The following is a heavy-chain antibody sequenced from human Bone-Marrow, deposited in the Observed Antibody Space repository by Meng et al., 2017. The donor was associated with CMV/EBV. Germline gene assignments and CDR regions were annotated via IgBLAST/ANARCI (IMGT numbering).Heavy chain of an antibody. CDR3: ARIAAAGTRGGMEV. D-gene: IGHD6-13*01. V-gene: IGHV4-39*07. J-gene: IGHJ6*02. CDR2: IYYSGIT. CDR1: GGSISSSGYY. Sequence: SETLSLTCTVTGGSISSSGYYWGWIRQPPGRGLEWIASIYYSGITYHKPSLKSRVAISVDTSKNQFSLNLSSVTAADTAVYYCARIAAAGTRGGMEVWGQGPTVTVSS.